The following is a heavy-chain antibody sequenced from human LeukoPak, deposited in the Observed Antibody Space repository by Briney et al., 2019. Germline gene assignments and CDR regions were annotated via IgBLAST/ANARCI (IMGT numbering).Heavy chain of an antibody. J-gene: IGHJ5*02. D-gene: IGHD6-13*01. CDR3: AKAAGYSTIYWFDP. CDR2: IYYSGTS. V-gene: IGHV4-59*01. CDR1: GGSIRSSH. Sequence: SETPSLTCTVSGGSIRSSHWSWIRQPPGKGLEFIGYIYYSGTSNYNPSLKSRVTMSVDTSNNQFSLKLNSVTAADTAVYYCAKAAGYSTIYWFDPWGQGTLVTVSS.